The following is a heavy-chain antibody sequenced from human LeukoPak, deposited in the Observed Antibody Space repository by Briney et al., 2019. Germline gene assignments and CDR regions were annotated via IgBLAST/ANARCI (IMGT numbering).Heavy chain of an antibody. CDR3: ARDGCSSTSCSPGSFDY. J-gene: IGHJ4*02. D-gene: IGHD2-2*01. V-gene: IGHV1-2*02. Sequence: GASVKVSGKASGYTFTGYYMHWVRQAPGQGLEWIGWINPNSGGTNYAQKFQGRVTMTRDTSISTAYMELSRLRSDDTAVYYCARDGCSSTSCSPGSFDYWGQGTLVTVSS. CDR2: INPNSGGT. CDR1: GYTFTGYY.